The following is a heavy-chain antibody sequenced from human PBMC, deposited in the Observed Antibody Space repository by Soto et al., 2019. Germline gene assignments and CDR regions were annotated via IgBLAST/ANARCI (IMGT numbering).Heavy chain of an antibody. CDR1: GGTFSSYT. CDR3: ARSVPGVQLSSGGIDV. CDR2: IIPILGIA. V-gene: IGHV1-69*02. J-gene: IGHJ6*02. D-gene: IGHD5-18*01. Sequence: QVQLVQSGAEVKKPGSSVKVSCKASGGTFSSYTISWVRQAPGQGLEWMGRIIPILGIANYAQKFQGRVTITADKFTSTAYMALSSLRSKDTVVFYCARSVPGVQLSSGGIDVWGQGTTVTVSS.